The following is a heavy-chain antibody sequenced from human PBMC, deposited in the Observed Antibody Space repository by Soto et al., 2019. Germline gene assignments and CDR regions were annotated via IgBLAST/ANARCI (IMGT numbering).Heavy chain of an antibody. J-gene: IGHJ5*02. CDR1: GGSISSGGYS. D-gene: IGHD3-22*01. V-gene: IGHV4-30-2*01. Sequence: SETLSLTCAVSGGSISSGGYSWSWIRQPPGKGLEWIGYIYHSGSTYYNPSLKSRVTISVDRSKNQFSLKLSSVTAADTAVYYCARVVVITHNWFDPWGQGNLVTVSS. CDR2: IYHSGST. CDR3: ARVVVITHNWFDP.